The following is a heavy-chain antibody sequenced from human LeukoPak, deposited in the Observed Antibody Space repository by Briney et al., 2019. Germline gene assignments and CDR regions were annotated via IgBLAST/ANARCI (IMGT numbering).Heavy chain of an antibody. Sequence: ASVKVSCKASGYTFTSYGISWVQQAPGQGLEWMGWISAYNGNTNYAQKLQGRVTMTTDTSTSTAYMELRSLRSDDTAVYYCARDNCSGGSCYSGYWGQGTLVTVSS. CDR2: ISAYNGNT. V-gene: IGHV1-18*01. CDR3: ARDNCSGGSCYSGY. J-gene: IGHJ4*02. CDR1: GYTFTSYG. D-gene: IGHD2-15*01.